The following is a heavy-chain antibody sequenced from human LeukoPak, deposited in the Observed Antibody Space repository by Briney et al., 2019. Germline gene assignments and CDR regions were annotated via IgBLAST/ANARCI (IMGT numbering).Heavy chain of an antibody. Sequence: GGSLRLSCAASGFTFSSYGMHWVRQAPGKGLEWVAVIWYDGSNKYYADSVKGRFTISRDNSKNTLYLQMNSLRAEDTAVYYCTRGDDTVVKKGFDYWGQGTLVTVSS. V-gene: IGHV3-33*01. CDR3: TRGDDTVVKKGFDY. CDR1: GFTFSSYG. J-gene: IGHJ4*02. D-gene: IGHD4-23*01. CDR2: IWYDGSNK.